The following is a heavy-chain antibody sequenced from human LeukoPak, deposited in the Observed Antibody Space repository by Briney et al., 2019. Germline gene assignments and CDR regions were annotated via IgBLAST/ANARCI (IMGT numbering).Heavy chain of an antibody. CDR2: MNPNSGNT. Sequence: ASVKVSCKASGYTFTSYDINWVRQATGQGLEWMGWMNPNSGNTGYAQKFQGRVTMTRNTSISTAYMELSRLRSDDTAVYYCARAPVRYGSGSYFSWFDPWGQGTLVTVSS. J-gene: IGHJ5*02. CDR1: GYTFTSYD. CDR3: ARAPVRYGSGSYFSWFDP. D-gene: IGHD3-10*01. V-gene: IGHV1-8*01.